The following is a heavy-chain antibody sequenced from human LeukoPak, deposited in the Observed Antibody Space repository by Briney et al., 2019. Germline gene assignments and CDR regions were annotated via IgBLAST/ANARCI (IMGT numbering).Heavy chain of an antibody. CDR3: AKVLRGTGNWFDP. Sequence: SETLSLTCTVSGGSXSSGGYYXXWXXQYPGKGLEWIGSVYYSTNTYYNPSLKSRLSISVDTSNNQFSLNLSSVTAADTAVYYCAKVLRGTGNWFDPWGQGTLVTVSS. CDR1: GGSXSSGGYY. J-gene: IGHJ5*02. V-gene: IGHV4-31*03. D-gene: IGHD3-16*01. CDR2: VYYSTNT.